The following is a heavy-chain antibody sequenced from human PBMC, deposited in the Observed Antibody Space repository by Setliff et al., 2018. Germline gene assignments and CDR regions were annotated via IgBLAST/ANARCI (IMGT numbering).Heavy chain of an antibody. D-gene: IGHD5-18*01. CDR3: ARLKTAMVDF. V-gene: IGHV4-39*01. CDR2: LYYSGTT. Sequence: SETLSLTCAVYGGSISSSSYYWGWIRQPPGKRLEWIGSLYYSGTTYCNPSLNSRVTISMDTSTNQFSLKLSSVTAADTAVYYCARLKTAMVDFWGQGTLVTVSS. J-gene: IGHJ4*02. CDR1: GGSISSSSYY.